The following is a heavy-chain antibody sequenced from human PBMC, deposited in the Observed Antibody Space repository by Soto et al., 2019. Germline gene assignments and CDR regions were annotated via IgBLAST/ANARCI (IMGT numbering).Heavy chain of an antibody. CDR2: ISYDGTNK. V-gene: IGHV3-30-3*01. J-gene: IGHJ4*02. Sequence: QVQLVESGGGVVQPGRSLRLSCAASGFSFSISPMHWVRQAPGKGPEWVALISYDGTNKFYADTVKGRFTISRANTKSTLNLQVDSLRPEDAAVYYCARDPKTSGGQHWAFNYFDSWGQGTLGTVSS. CDR1: GFSFSISP. CDR3: ARDPKTSGGQHWAFNYFDS. D-gene: IGHD7-27*01.